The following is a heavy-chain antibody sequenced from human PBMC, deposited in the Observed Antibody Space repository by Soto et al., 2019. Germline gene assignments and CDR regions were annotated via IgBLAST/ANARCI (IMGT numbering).Heavy chain of an antibody. V-gene: IGHV1-8*01. CDR2: MNPNSGNT. CDR3: ASGVGDYVLLYYYYGMDV. Sequence: ASVKVSCKASGYTFTSYDINWVRQATGQGLEWMGWMNPNSGNTGYAQKFQGRVTTTRNTSISTAYMELSSLRSEDTAVYYCASGVGDYVLLYYYYGMDVWGQGPTVTV. CDR1: GYTFTSYD. D-gene: IGHD4-17*01. J-gene: IGHJ6*01.